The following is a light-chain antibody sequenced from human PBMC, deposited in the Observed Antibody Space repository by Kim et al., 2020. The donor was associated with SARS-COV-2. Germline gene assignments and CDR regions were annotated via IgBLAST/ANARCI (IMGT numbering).Light chain of an antibody. V-gene: IGLV2-11*03. CDR1: SNDIGSYKF. J-gene: IGLJ3*02. CDR2: DVS. CDR3: CSYAGSYTFV. Sequence: GQSITISCTGTSNDIGSYKFVSWYQQHPGKAPKLIIFDVSERSTGVPDRFSGSQSANTASLTISGLQPEDESDYYCCSYAGSYTFVIGGGTQLTVL.